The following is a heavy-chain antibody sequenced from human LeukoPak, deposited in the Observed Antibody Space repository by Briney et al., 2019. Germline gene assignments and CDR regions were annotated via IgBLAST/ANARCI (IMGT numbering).Heavy chain of an antibody. D-gene: IGHD3-16*02. CDR1: GGSISSYY. V-gene: IGHV4-59*01. CDR2: IYYSGST. CDR3: ARSLRDLRTWFDP. Sequence: SETLSLTCTVSGGSISSYYWSWIRQPPGKGLEWIGYIYYSGSTNYNPSLKSRVTISVDTSKNQFSLKLSSVTAADTAVYYRARSLRDLRTWFDPWGQGTLVTVSS. J-gene: IGHJ5*02.